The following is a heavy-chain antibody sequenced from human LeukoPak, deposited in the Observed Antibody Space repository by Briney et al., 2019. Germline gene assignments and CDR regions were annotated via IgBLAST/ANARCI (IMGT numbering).Heavy chain of an antibody. CDR1: GYTFTSYD. Sequence: ASVKVSCKASGYTFTSYDINWVRQATGQGLEWMGWMNPNSGNTGYAQKFQGRVTMTRNTSISTAYMELSSLRSGDTAVYYCARARGYCSSTSCYPFGYWGQGTLVTVSS. CDR2: MNPNSGNT. D-gene: IGHD2-2*01. CDR3: ARARGYCSSTSCYPFGY. V-gene: IGHV1-8*01. J-gene: IGHJ4*02.